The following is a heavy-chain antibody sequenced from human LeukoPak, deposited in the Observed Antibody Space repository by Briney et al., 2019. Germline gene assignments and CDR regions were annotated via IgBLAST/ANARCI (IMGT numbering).Heavy chain of an antibody. Sequence: GGSLRLSCAASGFTFSTYGMNWVRQAPGKGLEWVSYISPTMSTIYYADSVKGRFTISRDNGKKLLYLQMDSLRAEDTAVYYCARPYCGGDCYSTYCFDYWGQGTLVTVSS. CDR2: ISPTMSTI. J-gene: IGHJ4*02. CDR3: ARPYCGGDCYSTYCFDY. CDR1: GFTFSTYG. V-gene: IGHV3-48*01. D-gene: IGHD2-21*02.